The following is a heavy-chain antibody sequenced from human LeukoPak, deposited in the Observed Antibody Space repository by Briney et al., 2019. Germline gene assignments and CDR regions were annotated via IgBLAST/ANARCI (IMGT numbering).Heavy chain of an antibody. CDR1: GYTFTSFG. V-gene: IGHV1-18*01. J-gene: IGHJ4*02. CDR3: ARDSYVSSWYEGY. D-gene: IGHD6-13*01. CDR2: ISAYNGDT. Sequence: VASVTVSCKTSGYTFTSFGISWVRQAPGQGLEWMGWISAYNGDTNYAQKLQGRVTMTTDTSTSTAYMELRSLRSDDTAVYYCARDSYVSSWYEGYWGQGTLVTVSS.